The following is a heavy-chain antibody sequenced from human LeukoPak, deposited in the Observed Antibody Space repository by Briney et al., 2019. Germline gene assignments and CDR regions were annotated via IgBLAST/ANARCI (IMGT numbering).Heavy chain of an antibody. CDR1: GFTFSSYG. D-gene: IGHD3-10*01. J-gene: IGHJ4*02. V-gene: IGHV3-30*03. Sequence: GGSLRLSCAASGFTFSSYGMHWVRQAPGKGLEWVAVVSHDGSNKYYAASVKGRFTISRDNAKNTLYLQMNSLRAEDTAVYYCATDVRGTNGFDYWGQGILVTVSS. CDR2: VSHDGSNK. CDR3: ATDVRGTNGFDY.